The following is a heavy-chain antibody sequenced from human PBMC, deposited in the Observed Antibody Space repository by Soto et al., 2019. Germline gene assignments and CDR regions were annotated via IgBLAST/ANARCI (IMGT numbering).Heavy chain of an antibody. CDR3: ATGDDAMLYPNLEY. CDR1: VYSFMGYC. J-gene: IGHJ4*02. Sequence: TSETLSLTCSFHVYSFMGYCCTLILQPPGKGLEWISEITEGGTNNYSPSLKSRVSIAVDSSKRQFSLTLSSVTAAYTAMYYCATGDDAMLYPNLEYWSQGSMVSVSS. V-gene: IGHV4-34*01. D-gene: IGHD2-8*01. CDR2: ITEGGTN.